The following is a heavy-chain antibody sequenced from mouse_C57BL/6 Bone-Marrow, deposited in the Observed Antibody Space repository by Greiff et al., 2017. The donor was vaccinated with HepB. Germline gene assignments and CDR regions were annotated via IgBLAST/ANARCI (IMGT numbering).Heavy chain of an antibody. Sequence: EVQLQESGPGLVKPSQSLSLTCSVTGYSITSGYYWNWIRQFPGNKLEWMGYISYDGSNNYNPSLKNRISITRDTSKNQFFLKLNSVTTEDTATYYCAREIYGNYDYWGQGTTLTVSS. CDR1: GYSITSGYY. D-gene: IGHD2-1*01. V-gene: IGHV3-6*01. J-gene: IGHJ2*01. CDR2: ISYDGSN. CDR3: AREIYGNYDY.